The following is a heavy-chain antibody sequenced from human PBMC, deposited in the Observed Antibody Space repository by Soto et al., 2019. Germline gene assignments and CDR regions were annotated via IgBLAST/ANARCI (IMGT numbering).Heavy chain of an antibody. CDR2: ISYDGSNK. CDR3: AKDGDYGGNSVFDY. V-gene: IGHV3-30*18. Sequence: GGSLRLSCAASGCTFISYGMHWVRQAPGKGLEWVAVISYDGSNKYYADSVKDRFTISRDNSKNTLYLQMNSLRAEDTAVYYCAKDGDYGGNSVFDYWGQGTLVTVSS. J-gene: IGHJ4*02. D-gene: IGHD4-17*01. CDR1: GCTFISYG.